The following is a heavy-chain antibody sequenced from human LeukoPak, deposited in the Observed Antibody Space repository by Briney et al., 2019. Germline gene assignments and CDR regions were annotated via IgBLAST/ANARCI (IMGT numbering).Heavy chain of an antibody. Sequence: PSETLSLTCTASGGSISSYYWSWIRQPPGKGLEWIGEINHSGSTNYNPSLKSRVTISVDTSKNQFSLKLSSVTAADTAVYYCARVSTWLRLPDYWGQGTLVTVSS. D-gene: IGHD5-12*01. CDR2: INHSGST. V-gene: IGHV4-34*01. J-gene: IGHJ4*02. CDR1: GGSISSYY. CDR3: ARVSTWLRLPDY.